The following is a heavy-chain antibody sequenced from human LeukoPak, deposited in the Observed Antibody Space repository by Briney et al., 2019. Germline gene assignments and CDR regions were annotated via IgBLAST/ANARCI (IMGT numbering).Heavy chain of an antibody. J-gene: IGHJ4*01. Sequence: GGSLRLSCAASGFIFSHYGMHWVRQAPGKGLEWVAVIWSDGSNRFYADSVKGRFTTSRDNSQNTVFLQMNSLRAEDTVMYYCARDAQRGFDYSNSLEYWGHGTLVTVSS. D-gene: IGHD4-11*01. CDR1: GFIFSHYG. CDR2: IWSDGSNR. V-gene: IGHV3-33*01. CDR3: ARDAQRGFDYSNSLEY.